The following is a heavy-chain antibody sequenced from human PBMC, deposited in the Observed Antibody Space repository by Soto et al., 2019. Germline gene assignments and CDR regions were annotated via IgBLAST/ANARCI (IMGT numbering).Heavy chain of an antibody. J-gene: IGHJ4*02. CDR3: ARGLHIDSGYDSDY. CDR2: LYSGGYT. Sequence: EVQLVESGGGLVQPGGSLRLSCAVSGFSVSTNYMTWVRQTPGKGLEWVSVLYSGGYTNYADSVKGRFTISRHESKNIVNLQMNSMRPEETAMYYCARGLHIDSGYDSDYWGQGTLVTVTS. D-gene: IGHD5-12*01. CDR1: GFSVSTNY. V-gene: IGHV3-53*04.